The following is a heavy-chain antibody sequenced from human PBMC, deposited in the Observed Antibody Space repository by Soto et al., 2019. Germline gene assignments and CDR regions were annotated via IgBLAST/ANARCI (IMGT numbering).Heavy chain of an antibody. J-gene: IGHJ4*02. D-gene: IGHD5-18*01. CDR1: GGSISSSNW. CDR3: ARATAMAPFDY. Sequence: QVQLQESGPGLVKPSGTLSLTCAVSGGSISSSNWWSWVRQPPGKGLEWIGEIYHSGSTNYNPSLKSPVTLSVDKSQNPVSLKLSSVTAADTAVYYRARATAMAPFDYWGQGTLVTVSS. CDR2: IYHSGST. V-gene: IGHV4-4*02.